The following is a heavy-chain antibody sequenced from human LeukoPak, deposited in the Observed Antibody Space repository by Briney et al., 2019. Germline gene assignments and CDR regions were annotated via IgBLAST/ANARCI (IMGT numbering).Heavy chain of an antibody. V-gene: IGHV3-30-3*01. Sequence: GGSLRLSCAASGFTFSSYAMHWVRQAPGKGLEWVAVISYDGSNKYYADSVKGRFTISRDNSKNTLYLQMNSLRAEDTAVYYCARDFGIAAAGKNYWGQGTLVTVSS. D-gene: IGHD6-13*01. CDR2: ISYDGSNK. J-gene: IGHJ4*02. CDR1: GFTFSSYA. CDR3: ARDFGIAAAGKNY.